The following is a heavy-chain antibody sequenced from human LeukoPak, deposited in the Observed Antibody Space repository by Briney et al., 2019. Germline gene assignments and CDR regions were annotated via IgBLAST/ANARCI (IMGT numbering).Heavy chain of an antibody. J-gene: IGHJ4*02. Sequence: SETLSLTCTVSGGSISSSSYYWGWIRQPPGKGLEWIGSIYYSGSTYYNPSLKSRVTISVDTSKNQFSLKLSSVTAADTAVYYCASMTTVTGGGYWGQGTLVTVSS. V-gene: IGHV4-39*07. D-gene: IGHD4-17*01. CDR1: GGSISSSSYY. CDR2: IYYSGST. CDR3: ASMTTVTGGGY.